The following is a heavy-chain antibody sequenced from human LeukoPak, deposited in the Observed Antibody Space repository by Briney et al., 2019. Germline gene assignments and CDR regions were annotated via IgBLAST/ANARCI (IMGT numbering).Heavy chain of an antibody. J-gene: IGHJ4*02. CDR2: LKQDGSEK. CDR3: ARSFSVWFGDPTHFDY. D-gene: IGHD3-10*01. Sequence: GGSLRLSCAASGFTFRNYWMSWVRQAPGKGLEWVANLKQDGSEKYYVDSVKGRFTISRDNAKNSLFLQMNSLRAEDTAVYYCARSFSVWFGDPTHFDYWGQGTLVTVSS. V-gene: IGHV3-7*01. CDR1: GFTFRNYW.